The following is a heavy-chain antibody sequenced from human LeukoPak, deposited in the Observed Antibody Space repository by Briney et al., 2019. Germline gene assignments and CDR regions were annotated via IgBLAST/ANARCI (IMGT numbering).Heavy chain of an antibody. V-gene: IGHV4-39*07. D-gene: IGHD4-17*01. Sequence: PSETLSLTCTVSGGSISSSSYCWGWIRQPPGKGLEWIGSIYYSGSTNYNPSLKSRVTISVDTSKNQFSLKLSSVTAADTAVYYCARDDGPELGPTVTTGGWNYWGQGTLVTVSS. CDR1: GGSISSSSYC. CDR3: ARDDGPELGPTVTTGGWNY. J-gene: IGHJ4*02. CDR2: IYYSGST.